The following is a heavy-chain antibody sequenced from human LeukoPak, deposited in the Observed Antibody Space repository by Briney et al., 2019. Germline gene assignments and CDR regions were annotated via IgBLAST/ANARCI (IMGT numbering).Heavy chain of an antibody. V-gene: IGHV4-59*01. CDR1: GGSISSYY. J-gene: IGHJ4*02. Sequence: SETLSLTCTVSGGSISSYYWSWIRQPPGKGLEWIGYIYYSGSTNYNPSLKSRVTISVDTSKNQFSLKLSSVTAADTAVYYCAREGAHFCLDYWGQGTLVTVSS. CDR3: AREGAHFCLDY. D-gene: IGHD3-3*02. CDR2: IYYSGST.